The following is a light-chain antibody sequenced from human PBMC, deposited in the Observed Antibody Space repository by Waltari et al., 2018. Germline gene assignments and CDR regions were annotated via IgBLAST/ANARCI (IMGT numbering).Light chain of an antibody. V-gene: IGKV2-28*01. CDR3: MQSLQTLWT. CDR2: LGS. Sequence: DIVVTKSPLSLPVTPGEPASISCRSSQRLLHRNGNNYLDCYLEKSGQSPQLLIYLGSNRASGVPDRFSGIGSVTDFTLRISRVEAEDVGVYYCMQSLQTLWTFGPGTKVEIK. CDR1: QRLLHRNGNNY. J-gene: IGKJ1*01.